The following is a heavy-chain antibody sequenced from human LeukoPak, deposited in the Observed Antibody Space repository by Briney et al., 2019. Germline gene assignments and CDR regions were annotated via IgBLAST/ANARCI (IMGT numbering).Heavy chain of an antibody. CDR3: ARGLSRTPPGGY. V-gene: IGHV4-34*01. CDR1: RGSFSGYY. D-gene: IGHD2-2*01. J-gene: IGHJ4*02. CDR2: INTIVRT. Sequence: PETLSLTCAVYRGSFSGYYWSWVRQPPGKGLEWIGEINTIVRTNNHPSSKSRVSISVDTPKNQFSLKLSSVTAADTAVYYCARGLSRTPPGGYWGQGTLVTVSS.